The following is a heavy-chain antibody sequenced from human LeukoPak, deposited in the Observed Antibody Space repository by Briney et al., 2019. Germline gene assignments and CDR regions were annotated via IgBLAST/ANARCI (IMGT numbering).Heavy chain of an antibody. D-gene: IGHD3-10*01. CDR3: ARTSRGVIWNY. Sequence: SETLSLTCAVYGGSFSGYYWSWIRQPPGKGLEWIGEINHIGSTNYNPSLKSRVTISVDTYKNQFSLKLSSVTAADTAVYYCARTSRGVIWNYWGQGTLVTVSS. CDR2: INHIGST. CDR1: GGSFSGYY. J-gene: IGHJ4*02. V-gene: IGHV4-34*01.